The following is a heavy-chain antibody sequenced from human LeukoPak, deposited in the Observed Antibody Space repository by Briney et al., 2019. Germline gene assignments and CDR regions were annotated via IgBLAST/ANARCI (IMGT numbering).Heavy chain of an antibody. V-gene: IGHV4-59*11. CDR1: GGSISSHY. CDR3: ARGGLAAAANYYYYMDV. J-gene: IGHJ6*03. D-gene: IGHD6-13*01. CDR2: IYYSGST. Sequence: PSETLSLTCTVSGGSISSHYWSWIRQPPGKGLEWIGYIYYSGSTNYNPSLKSRVTISVDTSKNQFSLKLSSVTATDTAVYYCARGGLAAAANYYYYMDVWGKGTTVTVSS.